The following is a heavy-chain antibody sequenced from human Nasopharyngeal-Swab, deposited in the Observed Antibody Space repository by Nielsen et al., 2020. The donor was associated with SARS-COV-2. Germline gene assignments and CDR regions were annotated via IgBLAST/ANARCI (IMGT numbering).Heavy chain of an antibody. CDR3: ARGLSGIVPAPILGLGPYYYYYYMDV. D-gene: IGHD2-2*01. V-gene: IGHV4-34*01. CDR2: INHSGST. J-gene: IGHJ6*03. Sequence: RQAPGKGPEWIAEINHSGSTNYNPSLKSRVTLSVDTSMNQVSLEVSSVTAAVTAVYYCARGLSGIVPAPILGLGPYYYYYYMDVWGKGTTVTVSS.